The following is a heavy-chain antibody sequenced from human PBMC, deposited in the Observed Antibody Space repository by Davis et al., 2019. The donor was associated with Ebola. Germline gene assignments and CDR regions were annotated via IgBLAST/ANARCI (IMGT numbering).Heavy chain of an antibody. CDR1: EITFSSDS. Sequence: ESLKISCAASEITFSSDSMNWLHQAPERGLGWVAFISSGSFTIHYADSVNGRFTISRNNAKNSLFLQMNSLRDEDTAVYYCARWSILGQWGQGTLVTVSS. V-gene: IGHV3-48*02. CDR3: ARWSILGQ. CDR2: ISSGSFTI. J-gene: IGHJ4*02. D-gene: IGHD3-3*01.